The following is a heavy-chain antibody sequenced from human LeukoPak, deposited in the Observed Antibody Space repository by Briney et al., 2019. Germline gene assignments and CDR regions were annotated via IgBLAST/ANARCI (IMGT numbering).Heavy chain of an antibody. CDR3: AKAGYYVWGSYRPWYFDY. CDR1: GYTFTSYA. V-gene: IGHV1-3*01. J-gene: IGHJ4*02. Sequence: GASVKVSCKASGYTFTSYAMHWVRQAPGQRLEWMGWINAGNGNTKYSQKFQGRVTITRDTSASTAYMELSSLRSEDTAVYYCAKAGYYVWGSYRPWYFDYWGQGTLVTVSS. D-gene: IGHD3-16*02. CDR2: INAGNGNT.